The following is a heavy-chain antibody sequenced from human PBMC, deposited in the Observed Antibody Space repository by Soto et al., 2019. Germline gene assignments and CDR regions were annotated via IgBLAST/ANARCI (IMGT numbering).Heavy chain of an antibody. Sequence: QVQLQESGPGLVKPSETLSLTCTVSGGSVSSGSYHWSWIRQPPGKGLEYIGYIYYSGSTNYNPSLKGRGTKSVDPSKNQVSPKPGPGTASDTAMYYCARVVGGGDIAVAGAIDYWGQGTLVTVSS. J-gene: IGHJ4*02. V-gene: IGHV4-61*01. CDR1: GGSVSSGSYH. CDR3: ARVVGGGDIAVAGAIDY. D-gene: IGHD6-19*01. CDR2: IYYSGST.